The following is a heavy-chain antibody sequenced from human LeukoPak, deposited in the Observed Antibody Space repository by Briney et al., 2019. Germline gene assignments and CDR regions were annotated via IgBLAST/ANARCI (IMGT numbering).Heavy chain of an antibody. J-gene: IGHJ5*02. D-gene: IGHD5-18*01. CDR2: IYYSGST. CDR1: GGSISSSSYY. CDR3: AISIQLWTNNWFDP. V-gene: IGHV4-39*01. Sequence: SETLSLTCTVSGGSISSSSYYWGWIRQPPGKGLEWIGSIYYSGSTYYNPSLKSRVTISVGTSKNQFSLRLSSVTAADTAVYYCAISIQLWTNNWFDPWGQGTLVTVSS.